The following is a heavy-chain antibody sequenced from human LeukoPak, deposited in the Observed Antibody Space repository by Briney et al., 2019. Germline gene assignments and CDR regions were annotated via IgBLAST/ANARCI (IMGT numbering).Heavy chain of an antibody. CDR1: GYTFTSYY. CDR3: ARATRATLPGYGSGSYSFDY. J-gene: IGHJ4*02. D-gene: IGHD3-10*01. V-gene: IGHV1-46*01. CDR2: INPSGGST. Sequence: GASVKVSCKASGYTFTSYYMRWVRQAPGQGLEWMGIINPSGGSTSYAQKFQGRVTMTRDMSTSTVYMELSSLRSEDTAVYYCARATRATLPGYGSGSYSFDYWGQGTLVTVSS.